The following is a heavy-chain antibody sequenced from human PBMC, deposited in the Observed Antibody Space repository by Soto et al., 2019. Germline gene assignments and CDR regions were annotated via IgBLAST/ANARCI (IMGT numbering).Heavy chain of an antibody. CDR3: ARDRRYCSSTSCYGTYYYYYGMDV. J-gene: IGHJ6*02. CDR1: GFSFRSYA. D-gene: IGHD2-2*01. V-gene: IGHV3-30-3*01. Sequence: PGGSLRLSCAASGFSFRSYALHWVRQAPGKGLEWVALISYDGSNKYYADSVKGRFTISRDNSKNTVSLQMNSLRPEDTAVYYCARDRRYCSSTSCYGTYYYYYGMDVGGQGTTAT. CDR2: ISYDGSNK.